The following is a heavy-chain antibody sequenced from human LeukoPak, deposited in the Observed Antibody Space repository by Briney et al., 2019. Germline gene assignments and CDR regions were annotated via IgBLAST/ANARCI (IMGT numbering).Heavy chain of an antibody. CDR3: ARGPGYDSSGYYYYFDY. CDR1: GGSISSYY. V-gene: IGHV4-4*07. Sequence: PSETLSLTYTVSGGSISSYYWSWIRQPAGKGLEWIGRIYTSGSTNYNPSLKSRVTMSVDTSKNQLSLKLSSVTAADTAVYYCARGPGYDSSGYYYYFDYWGQGTLVTVSS. J-gene: IGHJ4*02. CDR2: IYTSGST. D-gene: IGHD3-22*01.